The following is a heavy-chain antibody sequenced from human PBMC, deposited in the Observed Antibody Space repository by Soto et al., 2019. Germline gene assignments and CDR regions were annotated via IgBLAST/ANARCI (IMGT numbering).Heavy chain of an antibody. CDR1: GFTFSSYG. CDR2: ISYDGSEK. V-gene: IGHV3-30*18. D-gene: IGHD4-17*01. Sequence: QVQLVESGGGVVQPGRSLRLSCAASGFTFSSYGMHWVRQAPGKGLEWVAIISYDGSEKYYAGSVQGRFTISRDNSKNPLYLQMNSLRAADTAVYYCAKGAVTSSLYYFDYWGQGTLVTVSS. CDR3: AKGAVTSSLYYFDY. J-gene: IGHJ4*02.